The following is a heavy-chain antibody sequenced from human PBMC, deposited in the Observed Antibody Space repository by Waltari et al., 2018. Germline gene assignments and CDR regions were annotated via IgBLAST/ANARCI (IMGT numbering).Heavy chain of an antibody. CDR2: INPNSGGT. V-gene: IGHV1-2*02. J-gene: IGHJ3*02. CDR1: GYTFTGYY. CDR3: ARGGYGSDRGGAFDI. D-gene: IGHD3-10*01. Sequence: QVQLVQSGAEVKKPGASVKVSCKASGYTFTGYYMHWVRQAPGQGLEGMGWINPNSGGTNYAQKFQGRVTMTRDTSISTAYMGLSRLRSDDTAVYYCARGGYGSDRGGAFDIWGQGTMVTVSS.